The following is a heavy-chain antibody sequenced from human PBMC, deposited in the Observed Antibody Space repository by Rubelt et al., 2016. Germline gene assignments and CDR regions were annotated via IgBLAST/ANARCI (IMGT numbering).Heavy chain of an antibody. V-gene: IGHV4-30-2*01. CDR3: ARGNTALVSLNY. D-gene: IGHD5-18*01. CDR2: IFHSGTT. CDR1: GGSVNSGGYS. J-gene: IGHJ4*02. Sequence: QLQLQESGSGLVKTSQTLSLTCAVSGGSVNSGGYSWSWIRQPPGKGLEWIGYIFHSGTTSYNPSLTSRVTISIDTSKNQFSLKLSSVTAADTAVYYCARGNTALVSLNYWGQGTLVTVSS.